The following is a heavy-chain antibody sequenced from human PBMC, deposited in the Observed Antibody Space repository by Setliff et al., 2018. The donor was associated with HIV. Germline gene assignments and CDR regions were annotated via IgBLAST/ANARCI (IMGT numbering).Heavy chain of an antibody. D-gene: IGHD3-9*01. Sequence: SETLSLPCTVPGGSINRSNYYWGWIRQPPGKGLEWLGTISYTGSTYYDPSLKSRVTISLDTSQNQFFLKLSSVTAPDTAIYYCARQTWEYYDTLTGYYRSPKNFDSWGQGTLVTVSS. CDR1: GGSINRSNYY. CDR3: ARQTWEYYDTLTGYYRSPKNFDS. V-gene: IGHV4-39*01. J-gene: IGHJ4*02. CDR2: ISYTGST.